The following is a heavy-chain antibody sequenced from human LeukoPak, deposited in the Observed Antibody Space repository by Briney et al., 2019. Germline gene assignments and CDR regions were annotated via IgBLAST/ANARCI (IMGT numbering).Heavy chain of an antibody. CDR1: GFTFSSYE. D-gene: IGHD2-8*01. Sequence: GGSLRLSCAASGFTFSSYEMNWVRQAPGKGLEWVSYISSSGSTIYYADSVKGRFTISRDNAKNSLYLQMNSLRAEDTAVYYCARDGCTNGVCYGDNWFDPWGQGTLVTVSS. CDR3: ARDGCTNGVCYGDNWFDP. V-gene: IGHV3-48*03. J-gene: IGHJ5*02. CDR2: ISSSGSTI.